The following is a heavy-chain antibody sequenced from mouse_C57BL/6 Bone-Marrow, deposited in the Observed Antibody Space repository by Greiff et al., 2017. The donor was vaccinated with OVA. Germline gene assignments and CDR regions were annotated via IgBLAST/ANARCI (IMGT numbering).Heavy chain of an antibody. V-gene: IGHV3-6*01. Sequence: EVKLVESGPGLVKPSQSLSLTCSVTGYSITSGYYWNWIRQFPGNKLEWMGYISYDGSNNYNPSLKNRISITRDTSKNQFFLKLNSVTTEDTATYYCAITTVVGNWYFDVWGTGTTVTVSS. CDR3: AITTVVGNWYFDV. J-gene: IGHJ1*03. D-gene: IGHD1-1*01. CDR1: GYSITSGYY. CDR2: ISYDGSN.